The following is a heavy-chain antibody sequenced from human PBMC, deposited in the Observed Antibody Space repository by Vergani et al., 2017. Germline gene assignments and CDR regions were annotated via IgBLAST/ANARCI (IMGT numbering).Heavy chain of an antibody. CDR3: AREKVTPVSPYAFDI. CDR1: GFIFSSNS. D-gene: IGHD5/OR15-5a*01. J-gene: IGHJ3*02. Sequence: EVQLVESGGGLVKPGGSLRLSCAASGFIFSSNSMNWVRQAPGKGLEWVSSISSSSSYIYYADSVKGRFTISRDNAKNSLYLQMSSLRAEDTAVYYCAREKVTPVSPYAFDIWGQGTMVTVSS. CDR2: ISSSSSYI. V-gene: IGHV3-21*01.